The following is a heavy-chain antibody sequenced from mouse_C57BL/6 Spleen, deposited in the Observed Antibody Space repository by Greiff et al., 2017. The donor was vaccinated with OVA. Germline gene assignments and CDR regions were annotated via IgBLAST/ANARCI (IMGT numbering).Heavy chain of an antibody. CDR2: ISDGGSYT. Sequence: DVMLVESGGGLVKPGGSLKLSCAASGFTFSSYAMSWVRQTPEKRLEWVATISDGGSYTYYPDNVKGRFTISRDNAKNNLYLQMSHLKSEDTAMYYCARGGNGDLWYFDVWGTGTTVTVSS. V-gene: IGHV5-4*03. CDR1: GFTFSSYA. D-gene: IGHD1-2*01. CDR3: ARGGNGDLWYFDV. J-gene: IGHJ1*03.